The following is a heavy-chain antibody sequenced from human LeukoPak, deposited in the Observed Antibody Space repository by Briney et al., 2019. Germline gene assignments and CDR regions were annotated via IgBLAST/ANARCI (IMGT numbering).Heavy chain of an antibody. CDR2: INPNTGGA. CDR3: ARGAVVISAPFGGWFDP. D-gene: IGHD3-10*01. CDR1: GYTFTGYY. V-gene: IGHV1-2*02. Sequence: ASVKVSCKASGYTFTGYYMHWVRQAPGQGLEWLGWINPNTGGASFAQKFQGRVSMSRDTSISTAYMALSGLTPDDTAIYYCARGAVVISAPFGGWFDPWGQGTLVTVSS. J-gene: IGHJ5*02.